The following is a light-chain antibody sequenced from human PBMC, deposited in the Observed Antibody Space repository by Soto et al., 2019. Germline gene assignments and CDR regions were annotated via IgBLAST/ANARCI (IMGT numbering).Light chain of an antibody. V-gene: IGKV3-20*01. CDR2: VAS. Sequence: EIVLTQSPGTLSLSPGERATLSCRASQSVSSAYLAWSQQIPGQAPRLLMYVASSSATGIPDRFSGSGSGTDFTLTSSDLEPEDFAVYYYQQSGSSRSTCGQGTKLEIK. CDR3: QQSGSSRST. J-gene: IGKJ2*01. CDR1: QSVSSAY.